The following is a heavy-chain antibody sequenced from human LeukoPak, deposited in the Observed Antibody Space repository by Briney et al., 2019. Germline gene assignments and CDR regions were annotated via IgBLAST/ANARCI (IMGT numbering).Heavy chain of an antibody. CDR1: GFTVSSNY. D-gene: IGHD6-6*01. Sequence: PGGSLRLSCAASGFTVSSNYMSWVRQAPGKGLEWVSVIYSGGSTYYADSVKGRFTISRDNSKNTLYLQMNSLRAEDTAVYYCARRIAARPDWYFDLWGRGTLVTVSS. V-gene: IGHV3-53*05. CDR3: ARRIAARPDWYFDL. J-gene: IGHJ2*01. CDR2: IYSGGST.